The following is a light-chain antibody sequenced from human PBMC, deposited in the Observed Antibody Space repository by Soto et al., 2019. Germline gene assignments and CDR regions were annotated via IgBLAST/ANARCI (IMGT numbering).Light chain of an antibody. CDR1: QSVSSY. J-gene: IGKJ2*01. CDR2: DAS. Sequence: EIVLTQSPATLSLSPGERATLSCRASQSVSSYLAWYQQKPGQAPRLLIYDASNRATGIPARFSGSGSGADYTLTISSREPEDFAVYYCQQYGDSPPYTFGQGTKLEIK. CDR3: QQYGDSPPYT. V-gene: IGKV3-11*01.